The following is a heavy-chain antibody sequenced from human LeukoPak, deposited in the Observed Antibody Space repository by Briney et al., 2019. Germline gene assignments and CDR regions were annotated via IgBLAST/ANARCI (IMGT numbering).Heavy chain of an antibody. V-gene: IGHV4-39*01. J-gene: IGHJ5*02. Sequence: PSETLSPTCTVSGGSISSSSYYWGWIRQPPGKGLEWIGSIYYSGSTYYNPSLKSRVTISVDTSKNQFSLKLSSVTAADTAVYYCARGGTAMVCPSGWFDPWGQGTLVTVSS. D-gene: IGHD5-18*01. CDR2: IYYSGST. CDR3: ARGGTAMVCPSGWFDP. CDR1: GGSISSSSYY.